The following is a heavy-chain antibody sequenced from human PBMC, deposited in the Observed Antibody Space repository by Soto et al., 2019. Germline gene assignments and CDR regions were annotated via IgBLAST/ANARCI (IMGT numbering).Heavy chain of an antibody. J-gene: IGHJ6*02. D-gene: IGHD3-10*01. CDR2: IYYSGET. Sequence: QVQLQESGPGLVKPSETLSLTCTVSGDSISRYYWSWIRLSPGKGLEWIGYIYYSGETNYNPSVKSRVNISVDRTKNQFSLKRSSVTAADTAVYYCARDQGGEFLKGSGMDVWGQGTTVTVSS. CDR3: ARDQGGEFLKGSGMDV. CDR1: GDSISRYY. V-gene: IGHV4-59*01.